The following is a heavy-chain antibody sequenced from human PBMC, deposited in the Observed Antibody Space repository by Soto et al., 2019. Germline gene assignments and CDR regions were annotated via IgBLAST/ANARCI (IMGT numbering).Heavy chain of an antibody. CDR1: GFTFTSYA. CDR2: ISGSGGDT. V-gene: IGHV3-23*01. J-gene: IGHJ4*02. CDR3: AKHDFWTLYNTGLDS. Sequence: PGGSLRLSCSASGFTFTSYAMSWVRQAPGKGLQWVSGISGSGGDTKSADSVKGRFTISRDNFKNILYLQMNGLRAEDTAVYYCAKHDFWTLYNTGLDSWGQGTLVTVSS. D-gene: IGHD3-3*01.